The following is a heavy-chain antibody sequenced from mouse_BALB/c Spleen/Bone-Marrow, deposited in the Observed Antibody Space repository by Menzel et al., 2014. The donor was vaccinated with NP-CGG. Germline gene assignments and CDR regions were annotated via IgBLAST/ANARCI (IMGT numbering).Heavy chain of an antibody. CDR3: ARGGIPVDY. CDR2: IYPGDGDT. J-gene: IGHJ2*01. V-gene: IGHV1-80*01. Sequence: QVQLKQSGAELVRPGSSVKISCKASGYAFSVYWMNWVKQRPGQGLEWIGQIYPGDGDTNYNGKFKGRATLTADKSSNTAYTQLSSLTSEDSAVYFCARGGIPVDYWGQGTTLTVSS. CDR1: GYAFSVYW.